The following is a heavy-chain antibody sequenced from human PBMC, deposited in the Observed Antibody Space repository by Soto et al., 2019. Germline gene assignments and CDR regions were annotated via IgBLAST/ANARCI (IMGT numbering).Heavy chain of an antibody. CDR1: GYTFTGYY. Sequence: ASVKVSCKASGYTFTGYYMHWVRQAPGQGLEWMGWINPNSGGTNYAQKFQGRVTMTRDTSISTAYMELSRLRSDDTAVYYCARDLGGIAARRAYYYYYGMDVWGQGTTVTV. D-gene: IGHD6-6*01. J-gene: IGHJ6*02. CDR2: INPNSGGT. V-gene: IGHV1-2*02. CDR3: ARDLGGIAARRAYYYYYGMDV.